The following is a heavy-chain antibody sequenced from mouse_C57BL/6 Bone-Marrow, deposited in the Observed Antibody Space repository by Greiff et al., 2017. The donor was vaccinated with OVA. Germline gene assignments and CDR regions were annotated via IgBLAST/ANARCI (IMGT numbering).Heavy chain of an antibody. Sequence: EVKLVESGGGLVQPGGSLKLSCAASGFTFSDYGMAWVRQAPRKGLEWVAFISNLAYSIYYADTVTGRFTISRENAKNTLYLEMSCLRSESTAMYYSARHSTGGYFDVWGTGTTVTVSS. CDR3: ARHSTGGYFDV. J-gene: IGHJ1*03. D-gene: IGHD2-1*01. V-gene: IGHV5-15*04. CDR1: GFTFSDYG. CDR2: ISNLAYSI.